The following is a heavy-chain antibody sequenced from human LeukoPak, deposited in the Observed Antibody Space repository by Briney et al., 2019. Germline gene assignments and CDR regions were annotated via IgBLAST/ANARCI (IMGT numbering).Heavy chain of an antibody. D-gene: IGHD2-15*01. CDR2: IYYSGNT. CDR3: ARGVARGANWFDP. V-gene: IGHV4-39*07. J-gene: IGHJ5*02. CDR1: GGSISSSSDY. Sequence: PSETLSLTCTVSGGSISSSSDYWGWIRQPPGKGLEWIGSIYYSGNTYYNPSLKSRVTISLDTSKNQFSLKLSSVTAADTAVYYCARGVARGANWFDPWGQGTLVTVSS.